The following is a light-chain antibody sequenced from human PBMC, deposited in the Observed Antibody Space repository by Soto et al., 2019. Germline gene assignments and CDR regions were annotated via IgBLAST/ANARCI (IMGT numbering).Light chain of an antibody. CDR3: QQRSNWPRT. V-gene: IGKV3-11*01. CDR1: QSVSSY. Sequence: EIVLTQSPATLSLSPGERATLSCRASQSVSSYLAWYQQKPGQAPRLLIYDAFNRATGIPARFSGSGSGTDFTLTISSLEPEDFAVYYCQQRSNWPRTVGQGTRLEIK. J-gene: IGKJ5*01. CDR2: DAF.